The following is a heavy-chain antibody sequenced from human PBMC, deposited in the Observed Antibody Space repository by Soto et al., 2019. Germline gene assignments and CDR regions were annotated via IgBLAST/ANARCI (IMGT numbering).Heavy chain of an antibody. CDR1: GFTFSGSA. Sequence: LRLSCAASGFTFSGSAMHWVRQASGKGLEWVGRIRSKSNSYATAYAASVKGRFTISRDDSKDTAYLQMNSLKTEDTAVYYCTRDPRNYYDSIGSANWFDPWGQGTLVTVSS. J-gene: IGHJ5*02. D-gene: IGHD3-22*01. V-gene: IGHV3-73*01. CDR2: IRSKSNSYAT. CDR3: TRDPRNYYDSIGSANWFDP.